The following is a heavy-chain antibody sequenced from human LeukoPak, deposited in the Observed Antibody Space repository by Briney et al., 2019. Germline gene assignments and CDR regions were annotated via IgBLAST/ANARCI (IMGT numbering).Heavy chain of an antibody. J-gene: IGHJ6*02. CDR3: ARGKKLWGSSHYYYGMDV. Sequence: PSETLSLTCAVYGGSFSGYYWSWIRQPPGKGLEWIGEINHSGSTNYNPSLKSRVTISVDTSKNQFSLKLSSVTAADTAVYYCARGKKLWGSSHYYYGMDVWGQGTTVTVSS. CDR2: INHSGST. D-gene: IGHD7-27*01. V-gene: IGHV4-34*01. CDR1: GGSFSGYY.